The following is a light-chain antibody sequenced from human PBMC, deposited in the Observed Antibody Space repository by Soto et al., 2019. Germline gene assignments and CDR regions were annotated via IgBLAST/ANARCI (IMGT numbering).Light chain of an antibody. Sequence: QSALTQPASVSGSPGQSITMSCTGTSSDVGGYNYISWYQQHPGKAPKLMIYEVSNRPSGVSNRFSGSKSGNTASLTISGLQAEDEVDYYCSSYTSTSTLVFGRGTKVTV. J-gene: IGLJ2*01. V-gene: IGLV2-14*01. CDR1: SSDVGGYNY. CDR3: SSYTSTSTLV. CDR2: EVS.